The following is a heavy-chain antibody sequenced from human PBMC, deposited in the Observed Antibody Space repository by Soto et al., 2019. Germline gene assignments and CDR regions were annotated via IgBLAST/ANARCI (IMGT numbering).Heavy chain of an antibody. D-gene: IGHD2-21*02. J-gene: IGHJ6*02. CDR1: GFTFSMYS. Sequence: VGSLRLSCEVSGFTFSMYSMSWVRQSPGKGLEWVAKIPQDGVDGHYADSVEGRFTISRDNGKSSLYLQLNNLRAEDTAVYYCARDHLILPAHDFFYGSDVWGRGATVTVS. V-gene: IGHV3-7*03. CDR2: IPQDGVDG. CDR3: ARDHLILPAHDFFYGSDV.